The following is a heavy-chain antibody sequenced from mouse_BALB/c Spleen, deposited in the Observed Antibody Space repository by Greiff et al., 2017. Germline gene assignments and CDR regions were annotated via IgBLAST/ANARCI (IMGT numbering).Heavy chain of an antibody. Sequence: DLVKPGASVKLSCKASGYTFTSYWINWIKQRPGQGLEWIGRIAPGSGSTYYNEMFKGKATLTVDTSSSTAYIQLSSLSSEDSAVYFCAREELGRGFDYWGQGTTLTVSS. CDR3: AREELGRGFDY. J-gene: IGHJ2*01. D-gene: IGHD4-1*01. CDR2: IAPGSGST. V-gene: IGHV1S41*01. CDR1: GYTFTSYW.